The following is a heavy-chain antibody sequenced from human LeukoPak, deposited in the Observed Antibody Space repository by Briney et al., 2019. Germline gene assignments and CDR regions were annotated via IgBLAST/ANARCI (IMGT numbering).Heavy chain of an antibody. D-gene: IGHD6-19*01. J-gene: IGHJ4*02. Sequence: SETLSLTCTVSGGSISSYYWSWIRQPPGKGLEWIGYIYYSGSTNYNPSLKSRVTISVDTSKNQFSLKLSSVTAADTAVYYCARYRYSSGCYIDHWGQGTLVTVSS. CDR1: GGSISSYY. V-gene: IGHV4-59*01. CDR2: IYYSGST. CDR3: ARYRYSSGCYIDH.